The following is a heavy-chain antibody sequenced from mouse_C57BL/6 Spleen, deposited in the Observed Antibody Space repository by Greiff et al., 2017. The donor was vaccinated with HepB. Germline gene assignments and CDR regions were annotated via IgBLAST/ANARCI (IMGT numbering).Heavy chain of an antibody. CDR1: GFTFSSYA. CDR2: ISDGGSYT. V-gene: IGHV5-4*01. Sequence: EVQGVESGGGLVKPGASLKLSCAASGFTFSSYAMSWVRQTPEKRLEWVATISDGGSYTYYTDNVKGRFTISRDNAKNNLCLQMSHLKSEDTALYYCARGIRLRAVDDWDQGTSVTVSS. D-gene: IGHD3-2*02. CDR3: ARGIRLRAVDD. J-gene: IGHJ4*01.